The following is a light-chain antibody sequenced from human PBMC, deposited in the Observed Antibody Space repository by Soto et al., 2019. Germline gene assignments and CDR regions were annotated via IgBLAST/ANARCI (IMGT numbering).Light chain of an antibody. CDR1: QSVSSNN. V-gene: IGKV3-20*01. CDR3: QLHGSGRWT. CDR2: VAS. J-gene: IGKJ1*01. Sequence: EIVLTQSPDTLSLSPGERATLSCRASQSVSSNNLAWYQHTPGQPPRLLIYVASRRAAGIPNRFSGSGSGSESTLTITRLEPEDFAVYYWQLHGSGRWTFGQGTKVEIK.